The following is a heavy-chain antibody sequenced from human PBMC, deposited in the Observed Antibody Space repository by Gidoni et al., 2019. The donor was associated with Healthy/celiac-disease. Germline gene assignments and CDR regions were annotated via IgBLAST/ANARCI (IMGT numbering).Heavy chain of an antibody. D-gene: IGHD5-18*01. CDR1: GYTFTSYG. J-gene: IGHJ4*02. CDR2: ISAYNGNT. CDR3: ARVLTTVDDTAMVRVPDY. V-gene: IGHV1-18*01. Sequence: QVQLVQSGAEVTKPGASVKVSCKASGYTFTSYGISGVRQAPGQGLEWMGWISAYNGNTNYAQKLQGRVTMTTDTSTSTAYMELRSLRSDDTAVYYCARVLTTVDDTAMVRVPDYWGQGTLVTVSS.